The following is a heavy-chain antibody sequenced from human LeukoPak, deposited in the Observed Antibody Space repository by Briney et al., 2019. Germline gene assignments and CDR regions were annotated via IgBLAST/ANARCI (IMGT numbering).Heavy chain of an antibody. CDR3: AKGEDYYDSSGHYQLDP. J-gene: IGHJ5*02. D-gene: IGHD3-22*01. CDR1: GFTFSSYA. Sequence: GGSLRLSCAASGFTFSSYAMSWVRQAPGKGLEWVSAINGSGGSTYCADSVKGRFTISRDNSKNTLYLQMNSLRAEDTAVYYCAKGEDYYDSSGHYQLDPWGQGTLVTVSS. CDR2: INGSGGST. V-gene: IGHV3-23*01.